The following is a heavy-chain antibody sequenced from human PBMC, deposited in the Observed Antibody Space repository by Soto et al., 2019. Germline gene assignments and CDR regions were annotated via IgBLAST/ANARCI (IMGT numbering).Heavy chain of an antibody. CDR3: ARDGDLRSDFWSGPLGGGWFDP. Sequence: QVQLVQSGAEGRNPGSSVKVSCKASGGTFSNSAITWVRQAPGQGLEWVGGILHIFGATNYAQKFQGRVTITADESTSTAYMELISRTSEDTAVYYCARDGDLRSDFWSGPLGGGWFDPWGQGTLVTVSS. CDR2: ILHIFGAT. V-gene: IGHV1-69*12. CDR1: GGTFSNSA. J-gene: IGHJ5*02. D-gene: IGHD3-3*01.